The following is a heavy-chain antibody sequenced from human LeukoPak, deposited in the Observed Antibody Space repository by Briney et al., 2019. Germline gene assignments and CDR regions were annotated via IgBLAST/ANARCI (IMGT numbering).Heavy chain of an antibody. CDR1: GYRFTSYW. J-gene: IGHJ4*02. CDR2: IYPGDSDT. CDR3: ARPRTPYYYDSSGYDNSFDY. Sequence: GESLKISCKGSGYRFTSYWIGWVRQMPGKGLEWMGIIYPGDSDTRYSPSFQGQVTISADKSISTAYLQWSSLKASDTAMYYCARPRTPYYYDSSGYDNSFDYWGQGTLVTVSS. V-gene: IGHV5-51*01. D-gene: IGHD3-22*01.